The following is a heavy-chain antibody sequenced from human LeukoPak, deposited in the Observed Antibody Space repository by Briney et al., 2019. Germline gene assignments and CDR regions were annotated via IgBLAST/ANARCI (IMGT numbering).Heavy chain of an antibody. V-gene: IGHV3-30*04. J-gene: IGHJ4*02. CDR1: GFTFSSYA. CDR2: TSNDGINK. D-gene: IGHD6-19*01. CDR3: ARDKVSTKGYSSGWSFDY. Sequence: PGGSLRLSCAASGFTFSSYAMHWVRQAPGKGLEWVAVTSNDGINKYYSDSVKGRLTMSRDNSKNTLYLQMDSLRAEDTAVYYFARDKVSTKGYSSGWSFDYWGQGTLVTVSS.